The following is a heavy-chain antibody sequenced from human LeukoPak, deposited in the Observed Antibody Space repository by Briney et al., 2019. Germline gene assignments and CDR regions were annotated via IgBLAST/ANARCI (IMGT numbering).Heavy chain of an antibody. CDR3: ARGRRSGSYYVWFDP. Sequence: SVKVSCKASGGTFSSYAISWVRQDPGQGLEWMGGIIPIFGTANYAQKFQGRVTITTDESTSTAYMELSSLRSEDTAVYYCARGRRSGSYYVWFDPWGQGTLVTVSS. D-gene: IGHD1-26*01. CDR1: GGTFSSYA. J-gene: IGHJ5*02. CDR2: IIPIFGTA. V-gene: IGHV1-69*05.